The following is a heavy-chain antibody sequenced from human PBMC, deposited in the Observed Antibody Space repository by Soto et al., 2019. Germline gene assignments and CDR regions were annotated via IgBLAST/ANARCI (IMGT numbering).Heavy chain of an antibody. CDR1: GYTFTSYV. CDR2: ISAYNGDT. D-gene: IGHD1-7*01. Sequence: ASVKVSCKASGYTFTSYVISWVRQAPGQGLEWMGWISAYNGDTNYAQKLQGRVTMTTDTSTSTAYMELRSLRSDDTAVYHCARDKNWNYVRYFDYWGQGTLVNVSS. J-gene: IGHJ4*02. CDR3: ARDKNWNYVRYFDY. V-gene: IGHV1-18*04.